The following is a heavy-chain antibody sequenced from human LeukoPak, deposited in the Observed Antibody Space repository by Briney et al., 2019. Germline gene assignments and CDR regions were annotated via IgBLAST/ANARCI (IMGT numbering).Heavy chain of an antibody. CDR1: GYTFTSYD. V-gene: IGHV1-8*01. CDR3: ARRNTIQLWLSGPYYGMDV. CDR2: MNPNSGNT. Sequence: ASVKVSCKASGYTFTSYDINWVRQATGQGLEWMGWMNPNSGNTGYAQKFQGRVTMTRNTSISTAYMELSSLRSEDTAVYYCARRNTIQLWLSGPYYGMDVWGQGTTVTVSS. J-gene: IGHJ6*02. D-gene: IGHD5-18*01.